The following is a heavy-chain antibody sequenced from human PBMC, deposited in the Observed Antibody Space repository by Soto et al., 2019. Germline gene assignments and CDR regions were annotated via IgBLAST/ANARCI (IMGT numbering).Heavy chain of an antibody. CDR2: IYYSGST. J-gene: IGHJ2*01. CDR3: ARRAWDCSGGSCYSWYFDL. Sequence: QLQLQESGPGLVKPSETLFLTCTVSGGSISSSSYYWGWIRQPPGKGLEWIGSIYYSGSTYYNPSLKSRVTISVDTSKNQFSLKLSSVTAADTAVYYCARRAWDCSGGSCYSWYFDLWGRGTLVTVSS. V-gene: IGHV4-39*01. CDR1: GGSISSSSYY. D-gene: IGHD2-15*01.